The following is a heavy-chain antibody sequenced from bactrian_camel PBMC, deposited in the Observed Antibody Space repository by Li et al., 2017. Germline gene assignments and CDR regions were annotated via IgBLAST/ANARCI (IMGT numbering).Heavy chain of an antibody. V-gene: IGHV3S55*01. J-gene: IGHJ4*01. CDR3: VRNLLRTGSDSNC. Sequence: HVQLVESGGGSMQAGETLRLSCTYSGFTLDDSDMAWYRQVPGNECELLASISSDGRTYYADSVKGRFTISRDNAKNTVYLQMSSLKSEGTAVYYCVRNLLRTGSDSNCWGQGTQVTVS. CDR1: GFTLDDSD. D-gene: IGHD2*01. CDR2: ISSDGRT.